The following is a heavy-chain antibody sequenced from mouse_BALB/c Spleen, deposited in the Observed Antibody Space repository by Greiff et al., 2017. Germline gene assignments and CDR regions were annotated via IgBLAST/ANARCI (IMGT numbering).Heavy chain of an antibody. CDR2: IYPGSGST. Sequence: LQQPGSELVRPGASVKLSCKASGYTFTSYWMHWVKQRPGQGLEWIGNIYPGSGSTNYDEKFKSKATLTVDTSSSTAYMQLSSLTSEDSAVYYCTRRGNYRYDYYFDYWGQGTTLTVSS. CDR3: TRRGNYRYDYYFDY. CDR1: GYTFTSYW. D-gene: IGHD2-14*01. V-gene: IGHV1S22*01. J-gene: IGHJ2*01.